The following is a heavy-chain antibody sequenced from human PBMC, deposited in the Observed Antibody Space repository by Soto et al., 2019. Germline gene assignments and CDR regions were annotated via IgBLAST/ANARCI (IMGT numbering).Heavy chain of an antibody. Sequence: GGALRLSCAAPGFTFSSYGMHWVRQAPGKGLEWVAVISYDGSNKYYADSVKGRFTISRDNSKNTLYLQMNSLRAEDTAVYYCAKDHHYDFWSGYYVAGESSSPFDPWGQGTLVTVSS. CDR1: GFTFSSYG. V-gene: IGHV3-30*18. CDR2: ISYDGSNK. J-gene: IGHJ5*02. D-gene: IGHD3-3*01. CDR3: AKDHHYDFWSGYYVAGESSSPFDP.